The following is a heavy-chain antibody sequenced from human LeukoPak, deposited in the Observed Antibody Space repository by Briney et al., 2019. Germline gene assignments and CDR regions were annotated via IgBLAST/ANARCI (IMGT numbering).Heavy chain of an antibody. CDR1: GFTFSSYW. CDR3: ARDPPILTGPYYYYMDV. Sequence: GGSLRLSCAASGFTFSSYWMSWVRQAPGKGLEWVANIKQDGSERNYVDSVKGRFTISRDNAKKSLYLHMNSLRAEDTAVYYCARDPPILTGPYYYYMDVWGKGTTVTISS. D-gene: IGHD3-9*01. V-gene: IGHV3-7*01. J-gene: IGHJ6*03. CDR2: IKQDGSER.